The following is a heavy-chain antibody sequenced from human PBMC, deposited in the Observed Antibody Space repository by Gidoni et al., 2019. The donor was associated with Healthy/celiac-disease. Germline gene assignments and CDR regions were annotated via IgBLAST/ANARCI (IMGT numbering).Heavy chain of an antibody. CDR3: ATGSVGYSSSSPYYYYGMDV. V-gene: IGHV1-24*01. Sequence: QVQVVQSGAEVKKPGASVKVSCKVSGYTRTELSMHWVRQAPGKGLEGRGGFDPEDGETIYAQKFQGRVTMTEDTSTDTAYMELSSLRSEDTAVYYCATGSVGYSSSSPYYYYGMDVWGQGTTVTVSS. CDR1: GYTRTELS. CDR2: FDPEDGET. D-gene: IGHD6-6*01. J-gene: IGHJ6*02.